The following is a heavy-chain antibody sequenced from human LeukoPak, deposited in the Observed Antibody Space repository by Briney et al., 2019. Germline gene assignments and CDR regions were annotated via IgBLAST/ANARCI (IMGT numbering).Heavy chain of an antibody. Sequence: SATLSLTCAVYGGSFSAYYWSWIRQPPGKGLEWIGEINHSGSTNYNPSLKSRVTISIDTSKNQFSLEMSSVTAADTAVYYCARGRGARSSRWYNWFDPWGQGTLVTASS. CDR1: GGSFSAYY. V-gene: IGHV4-34*01. J-gene: IGHJ5*02. CDR3: ARGRGARSSRWYNWFDP. CDR2: INHSGST. D-gene: IGHD6-13*01.